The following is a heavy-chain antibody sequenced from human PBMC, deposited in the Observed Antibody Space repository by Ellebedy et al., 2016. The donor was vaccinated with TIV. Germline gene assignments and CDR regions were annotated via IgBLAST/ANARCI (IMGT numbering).Heavy chain of an antibody. J-gene: IGHJ4*02. CDR3: ARQVRGDTAMAYPVDY. CDR1: GFTFSSYS. CDR2: ISGSGGST. D-gene: IGHD5-18*01. Sequence: PGGSLRLSCAASGFTFSSYSMNWVRQAPGKGLEWVSAISGSGGSTYYADSVKGRFTISRDNSKNTLYLQMNSLRAEDTAVYYCARQVRGDTAMAYPVDYWGQGTLVTVSS. V-gene: IGHV3-23*01.